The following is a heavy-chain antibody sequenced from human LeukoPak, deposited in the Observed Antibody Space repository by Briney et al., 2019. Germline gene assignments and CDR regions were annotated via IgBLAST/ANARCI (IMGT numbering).Heavy chain of an antibody. CDR1: GFTFSIFE. V-gene: IGHV3-7*01. D-gene: IGHD6-13*01. J-gene: IGHJ4*02. CDR2: VNEDGSEK. CDR3: ARLANAAPDS. Sequence: GGSLRLSCAVSGFTFSIFEMTWVRQAPGKGLEWVASVNEDGSEKFYVDSVKGRFTISRDNAKNSLYLQMNSLRAEDTAVYYCARLANAAPDSWGRGTLVTVSP.